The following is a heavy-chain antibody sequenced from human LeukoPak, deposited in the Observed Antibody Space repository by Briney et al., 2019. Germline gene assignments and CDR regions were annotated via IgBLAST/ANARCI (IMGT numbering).Heavy chain of an antibody. CDR2: ISSSSSYI. Sequence: GGSLRLSCAASGFTFSSYSMNWVRQAPGKGLEWASSISSSSSYIYYADSVKGRFTISRDNAKNSLYLQMNSLRAEDTAVYYCARALPSPLYSGSYADAFDIWGQGTMVTVYS. J-gene: IGHJ3*02. CDR3: ARALPSPLYSGSYADAFDI. V-gene: IGHV3-21*01. CDR1: GFTFSSYS. D-gene: IGHD1-26*01.